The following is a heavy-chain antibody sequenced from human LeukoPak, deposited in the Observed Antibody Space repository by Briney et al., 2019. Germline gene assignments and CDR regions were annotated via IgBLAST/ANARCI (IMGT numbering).Heavy chain of an antibody. CDR2: ILYGGSS. V-gene: IGHV4-59*11. CDR3: ARGIPLANLVFDF. CDR1: GYSINSQY. D-gene: IGHD2-8*02. Sequence: SETLSLTCSVSGYSINSQYWSWIRQPPGKELEWIGYILYGGSSSYNPSLRSRVTMSFYTSKNQFFLQLSSVTTADTAVYYCARGIPLANLVFDFWGQGTLVAVSS. J-gene: IGHJ4*02.